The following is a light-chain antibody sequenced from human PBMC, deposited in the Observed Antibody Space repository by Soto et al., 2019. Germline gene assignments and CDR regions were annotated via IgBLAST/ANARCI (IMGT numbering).Light chain of an antibody. CDR2: DIS. J-gene: IGLJ3*02. Sequence: QSALTQPSSVSGSPGQSVTISCTGTSRDVGANKFVSWDQQHPGKAPKLIIYDISTRPPGGPDRFYGSKSGNTASLSISGLLAEDESYCYCCSSAGGSTFALFGGGTKVTVL. V-gene: IGLV2-11*01. CDR1: SRDVGANKF. CDR3: CSSAGGSTFAL.